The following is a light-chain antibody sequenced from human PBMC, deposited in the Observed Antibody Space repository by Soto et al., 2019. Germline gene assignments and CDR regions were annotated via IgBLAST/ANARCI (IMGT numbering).Light chain of an antibody. J-gene: IGLJ2*01. CDR3: CSYAGTTTFVV. V-gene: IGLV2-23*02. CDR1: NTDIGIYNL. Sequence: QSALTQPASVSGSPGQSITISCTGTNTDIGIYNLVSWYQQHPGKVPKVIIYEVAKRPSGVSDRFSGSKSGKTASLTISGLQPEDEADYYCCSYAGTTTFVVFGGGTKLTVL. CDR2: EVA.